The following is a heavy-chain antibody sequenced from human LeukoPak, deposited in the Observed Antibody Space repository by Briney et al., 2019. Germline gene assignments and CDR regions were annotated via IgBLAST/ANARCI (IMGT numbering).Heavy chain of an antibody. J-gene: IGHJ6*02. Sequence: SETLSHTCTVSGGSLSSYYWSWIRPPPGKGLEWMGYIYYSGSTNYNPFLTSRVTISVDTSKNQFSLKLSSVTAADTAVYYCARQLAGPWIFRYYGMDVWGQGTTVTVSS. V-gene: IGHV4-59*08. CDR1: GGSLSSYY. D-gene: IGHD3-3*01. CDR2: IYYSGST. CDR3: ARQLAGPWIFRYYGMDV.